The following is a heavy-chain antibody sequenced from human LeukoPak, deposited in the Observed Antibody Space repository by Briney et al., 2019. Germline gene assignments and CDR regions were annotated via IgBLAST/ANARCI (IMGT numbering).Heavy chain of an antibody. Sequence: GSSVKVSCKASGGTFSSYAISWVRQAPGQGLEWMGRIIPILGIANYAQKFQGRVTITADKSTSTAYMELSSLRSDDTAVYYCARAEVIDYWGQGTLVTVSS. CDR3: ARAEVIDY. D-gene: IGHD3-22*01. CDR1: GGTFSSYA. V-gene: IGHV1-69*04. J-gene: IGHJ4*02. CDR2: IIPILGIA.